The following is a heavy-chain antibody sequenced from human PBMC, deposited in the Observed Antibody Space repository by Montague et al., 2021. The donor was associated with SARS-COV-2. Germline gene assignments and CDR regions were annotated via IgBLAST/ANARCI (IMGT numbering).Heavy chain of an antibody. D-gene: IGHD2-15*01. CDR2: IYYSGST. V-gene: IGHV4-39*01. J-gene: IGHJ5*02. CDR1: GGSISSSSYY. Sequence: SETLSLTCTVSGGSISSSSYYWGWIRQPPGKGLEWIGSIYYSGSTYYNPSLKSRVTISVDTSKNQFSLKLSSVTAADTAVYYCASAVVVVAATLVGEGWFDPWGQGTLVTVSS. CDR3: ASAVVVVAATLVGEGWFDP.